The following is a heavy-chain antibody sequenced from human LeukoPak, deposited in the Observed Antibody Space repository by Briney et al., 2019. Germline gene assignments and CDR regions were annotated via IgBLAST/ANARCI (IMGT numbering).Heavy chain of an antibody. CDR3: ARTTMVRGTYYMDV. J-gene: IGHJ6*03. V-gene: IGHV4-61*10. D-gene: IGHD3-10*01. Sequence: PSETLSLTCTVSGVSISYATYQWTWIRQSAGKGLEWIGLISKSGTTNYNPSHKSRVTISIDTTKNQFSLKLSSVTAADTAVYYCARTTMVRGTYYMDVWGKGTTVTISS. CDR2: ISKSGTT. CDR1: GVSISYATYQ.